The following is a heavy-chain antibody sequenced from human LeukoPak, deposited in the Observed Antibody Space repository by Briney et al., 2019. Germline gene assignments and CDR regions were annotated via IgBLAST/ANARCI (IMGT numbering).Heavy chain of an antibody. D-gene: IGHD6-13*01. CDR1: GGSFSGYY. CDR3: ARVVGFSSSWYSNSWYFDL. CDR2: SNNSGST. J-gene: IGHJ2*01. Sequence: SETLSLTCAVYGGSFSGYYCCWIRQPPGKGLEWMGESNNSGSTNYNPSLKRQVPISVDTTKYQYPLKLSSVSAADTAVYYCARVVGFSSSWYSNSWYFDLWGRGTLVTVSS. V-gene: IGHV4-34*01.